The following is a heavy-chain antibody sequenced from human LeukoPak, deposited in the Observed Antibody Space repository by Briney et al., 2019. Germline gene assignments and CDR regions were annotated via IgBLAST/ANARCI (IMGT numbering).Heavy chain of an antibody. CDR1: GFIVTNYF. CDR2: IKHDGSEK. J-gene: IGHJ4*02. CDR3: ATDRGWRTSGYYLYYFEY. D-gene: IGHD3-3*01. Sequence: GGSLRLSCAASGFIVTNYFMSWVRQAPGKGREWVASIKHDGSEKYYVDSVRGRFTISRDNTMNSLYLQMSSLRAEDTAVYYCATDRGWRTSGYYLYYFEYWGQGTLVTYSS. V-gene: IGHV3-7*01.